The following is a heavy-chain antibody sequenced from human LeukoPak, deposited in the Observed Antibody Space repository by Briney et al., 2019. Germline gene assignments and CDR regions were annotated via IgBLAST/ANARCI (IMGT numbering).Heavy chain of an antibody. CDR3: ARDLDYGEKSEDY. CDR1: GGTFSSYA. D-gene: IGHD4/OR15-4a*01. J-gene: IGHJ4*02. CDR2: IIPILGIA. V-gene: IGHV1-69*04. Sequence: SVKVSCKASGGTFSSYAISWVRQAPGQGLEWMGRIIPILGIANYAQKFQGRVTITADKSTSTAYMELSSLRSEDTAVYYCARDLDYGEKSEDYWGQGTLVTVSS.